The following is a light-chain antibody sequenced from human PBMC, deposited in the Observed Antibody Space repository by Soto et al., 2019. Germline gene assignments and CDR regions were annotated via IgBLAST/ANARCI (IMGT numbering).Light chain of an antibody. Sequence: VITQSPATLAVSERVGATLSCGASESVSSNVAWYQQRPGQAPRLVIYGASTRATGIPARFSGGGSGTEFTLTISSLQSEDFAVYYCQQYNSWPPITFGQGRLLEVK. CDR1: ESVSSN. CDR3: QQYNSWPPIT. V-gene: IGKV3-15*01. CDR2: GAS. J-gene: IGKJ5*01.